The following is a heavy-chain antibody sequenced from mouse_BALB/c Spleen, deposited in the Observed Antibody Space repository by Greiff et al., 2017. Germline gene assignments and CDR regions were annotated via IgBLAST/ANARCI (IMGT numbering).Heavy chain of an antibody. Sequence: EVQLQESGGGLVKPGGSLKLSCAASGFTFSSYTMSWVRQTPEKRLEWVATISSGGSYTYYPDSVKGRFTISRDNAKNTLYLQMSSLKSEDTAMYYCTRDAGNYWYFDVWGAGTTVTVSS. CDR2: ISSGGSYT. D-gene: IGHD2-1*01. CDR3: TRDAGNYWYFDV. CDR1: GFTFSSYT. J-gene: IGHJ1*01. V-gene: IGHV5-6-4*01.